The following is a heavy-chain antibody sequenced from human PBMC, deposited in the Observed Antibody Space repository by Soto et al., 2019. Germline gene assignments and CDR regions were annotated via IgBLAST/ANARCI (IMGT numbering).Heavy chain of an antibody. CDR1: GGSISSSSYY. Sequence: PSETLSLTCTVSGGSISSSSYYWGWIRQPPGKGLEWIGSIYYSGSTYYNPSLKSRVTISVDTSKNQFSLKLSSVTAADTAVYYCASSYYYDSSGFRIPFDYWGQGTLVTVS. D-gene: IGHD3-22*01. J-gene: IGHJ4*02. CDR3: ASSYYYDSSGFRIPFDY. CDR2: IYYSGST. V-gene: IGHV4-39*01.